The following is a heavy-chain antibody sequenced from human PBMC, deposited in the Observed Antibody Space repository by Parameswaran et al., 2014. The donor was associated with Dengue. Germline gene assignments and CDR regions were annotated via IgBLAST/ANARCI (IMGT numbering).Heavy chain of an antibody. D-gene: IGHD3-9*01. J-gene: IGHJ5*02. CDR3: AKDPGGRVLRYYDWSFLNWFDP. CDR1: GITFSNYA. Sequence: GESLKISCEASGITFSNYAMSWVRQASGKGLEWVSSLDGDGGSAFYADSVKGRFTVSRDNSKNTLYLQMNSLRVDDTAVYYCAKDPGGRVLRYYDWSFLNWFDPWGQGALVTVSS. CDR2: LDGDGGSA. V-gene: IGHV3-23*01.